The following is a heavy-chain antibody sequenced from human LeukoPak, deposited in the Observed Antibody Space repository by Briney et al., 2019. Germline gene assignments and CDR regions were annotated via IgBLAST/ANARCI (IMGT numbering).Heavy chain of an antibody. CDR2: ILYSGTT. Sequence: PSETLSLTCTVSVGSISSYYWSLIRQPPGKRLEWIGYILYSGTTDSNPSLKSRVTISVDPSKNQISLKLSSVTAADTAVYYCARMGGYSGYATHWGQGTLVSVSS. D-gene: IGHD5-12*01. CDR3: ARMGGYSGYATH. CDR1: VGSISSYY. J-gene: IGHJ4*02. V-gene: IGHV4-59*08.